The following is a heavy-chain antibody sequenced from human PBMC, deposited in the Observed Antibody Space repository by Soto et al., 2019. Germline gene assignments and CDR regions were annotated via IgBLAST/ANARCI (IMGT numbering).Heavy chain of an antibody. J-gene: IGHJ5*02. CDR1: GFPFSSYD. D-gene: IGHD3-10*01. Sequence: VQLVESGGGLVQPGGSLRLSCAASGFPFSSYDMHWVRQAAGKGLEWVSGIKAGGDTYYPDSVKGRFTISRDNGKNSLYLQMNSLRDEDTVVYYCARDRSRSWFDPWGQGTLVTVSS. V-gene: IGHV3-13*01. CDR3: ARDRSRSWFDP. CDR2: IKAGGDT.